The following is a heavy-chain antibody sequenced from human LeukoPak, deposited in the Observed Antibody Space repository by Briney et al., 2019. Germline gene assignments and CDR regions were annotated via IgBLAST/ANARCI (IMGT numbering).Heavy chain of an antibody. D-gene: IGHD4-17*01. CDR3: ARPLSVTTTRDYYYGMDV. CDR1: GFTFSRYG. CDR2: IWYDGSNK. J-gene: IGHJ6*02. Sequence: GGSLRLSCAASGFTFSRYGMHWVRQAPGKGLEWVAVIWYDGSNKYYADSVKGRFTISRDNSKNTLYLQMNSLRAEDTAVYYCARPLSVTTTRDYYYGMDVWGQGTTVTVSS. V-gene: IGHV3-33*01.